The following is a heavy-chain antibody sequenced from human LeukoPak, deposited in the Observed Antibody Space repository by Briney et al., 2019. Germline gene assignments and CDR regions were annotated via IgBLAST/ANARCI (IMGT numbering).Heavy chain of an antibody. CDR3: AKDTSSGSGWYTSLGS. CDR1: GFSFDDYG. J-gene: IGHJ5*02. CDR2: ISGGAT. D-gene: IGHD6-19*01. Sequence: PGGSLRLSCAASGFSFDDYGLTWVRQAPGKGLEWVSAISGGATFYASSVKGRFTISRDFSQNTLYLHMNSLRAEDTAVYYCAKDTSSGSGWYTSLGSWGQGTLVTVSS. V-gene: IGHV3-23*01.